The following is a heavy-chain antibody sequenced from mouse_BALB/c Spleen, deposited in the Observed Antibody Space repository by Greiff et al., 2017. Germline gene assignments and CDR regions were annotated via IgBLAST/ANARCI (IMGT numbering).Heavy chain of an antibody. CDR1: GFTIKDYY. V-gene: IGHV14-3*02. J-gene: IGHJ1*01. CDR3: GRSDGSSYWYFDV. Sequence: EVQLQQSGAELVKPGASVKLSCTASGFTIKDYYMHWVKQRPEQGLEWIGRIYPANGNTKYDPKFQGKATITADTSSNTAYLQLSSLTSEDTAVYYCGRSDGSSYWYFDVWGAGTMVTVSS. D-gene: IGHD1-1*01. CDR2: IYPANGNT.